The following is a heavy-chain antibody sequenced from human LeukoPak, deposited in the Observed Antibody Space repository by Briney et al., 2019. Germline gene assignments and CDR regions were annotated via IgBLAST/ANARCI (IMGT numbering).Heavy chain of an antibody. CDR3: TTEWGSGYYFDY. Sequence: GRSLRLPRTPSEFTFTNAWASWDRQPPGKSLDWVGRIKSRSKGWTTDYAAPVTGRFIISGDDSKNTLYLQMNSLKTGDTGVYYCTTEWGSGYYFDYWGQGTLVTVSS. D-gene: IGHD3-22*01. J-gene: IGHJ4*02. V-gene: IGHV3-15*01. CDR1: EFTFTNAW. CDR2: IKSRSKGWTT.